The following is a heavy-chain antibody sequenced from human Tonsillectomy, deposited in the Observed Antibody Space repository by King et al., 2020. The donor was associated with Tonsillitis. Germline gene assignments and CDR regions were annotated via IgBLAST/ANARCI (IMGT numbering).Heavy chain of an antibody. CDR1: GYSFTNYW. CDR2: IYPDDSDT. D-gene: IGHD2-2*01. Sequence: VQLVQSGAEVKKPGESLKISCKGSGYSFTNYWIGWVRQMPGKGLEWMGIIYPDDSDTRYSPSFQGQVSISADKSISTAYLQWSSLKAADTAMYYCARHLQCTNPSCAILGWSDPWGQGTLVTVSS. V-gene: IGHV5-51*01. J-gene: IGHJ5*02. CDR3: ARHLQCTNPSCAILGWSDP.